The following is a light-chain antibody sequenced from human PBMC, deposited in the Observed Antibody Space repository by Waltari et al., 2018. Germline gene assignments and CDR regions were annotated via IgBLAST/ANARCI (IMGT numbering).Light chain of an antibody. CDR1: SSHVGFYNY. CDR3: NSYAGSSSWV. V-gene: IGLV2-14*01. J-gene: IGLJ3*02. Sequence: QSALTQPASVSGSPGQSITIPCTGTSSHVGFYNYVSWYQQHPGKAPKLILYDVFERPSGVSNRFSGSKSGNTASLTISGLQAEDEADYYCNSYAGSSSWVFGGGTKLTVL. CDR2: DVF.